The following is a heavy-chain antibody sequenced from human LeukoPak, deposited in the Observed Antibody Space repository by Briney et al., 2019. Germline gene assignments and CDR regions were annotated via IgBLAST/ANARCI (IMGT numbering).Heavy chain of an antibody. J-gene: IGHJ5*02. Sequence: SETLSLTCTVSGGSISSYYWSWIRQPPGKGLEWIGYIYYSGSTNYNPSLKSRVTISVDTSKNQFSLKLSSVIAADTAVYYCAGWVAAAGTSWFDPWGQGTLVTVSS. CDR3: AGWVAAAGTSWFDP. D-gene: IGHD6-13*01. CDR2: IYYSGST. CDR1: GGSISSYY. V-gene: IGHV4-59*08.